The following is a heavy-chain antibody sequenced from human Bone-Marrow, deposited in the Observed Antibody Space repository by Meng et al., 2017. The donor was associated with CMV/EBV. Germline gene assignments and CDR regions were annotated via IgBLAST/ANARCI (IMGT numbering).Heavy chain of an antibody. CDR2: ISSSSSYI. Sequence: GESLKISCAASGFTFSSYSMNWVRQAPGKGLEWVSSISSSSSYIYYADSVKGRFTISRDNAKNSLYLQMNSLRAEDTAVYYCARLMSAGDYWGQGTLVTVSS. CDR3: ARLMSAGDY. V-gene: IGHV3-21*01. D-gene: IGHD2-8*01. J-gene: IGHJ4*02. CDR1: GFTFSSYS.